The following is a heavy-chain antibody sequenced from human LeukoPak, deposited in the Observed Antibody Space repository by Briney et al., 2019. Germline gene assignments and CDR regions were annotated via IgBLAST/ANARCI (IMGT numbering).Heavy chain of an antibody. D-gene: IGHD6-13*01. J-gene: IGHJ3*02. CDR1: GGTFSSYA. CDR2: IIPMLGTA. Sequence: SVKVSCKASGGTFSSYAISWVRQAPGQGLEWMGGIIPMLGTANYAQKFQGRVTITADESTSTAYVELSSLRSEDTAVYYCARDDLGSIAAAAGVSGAFDIWGQGTMVTVSS. V-gene: IGHV1-69*13. CDR3: ARDDLGSIAAAAGVSGAFDI.